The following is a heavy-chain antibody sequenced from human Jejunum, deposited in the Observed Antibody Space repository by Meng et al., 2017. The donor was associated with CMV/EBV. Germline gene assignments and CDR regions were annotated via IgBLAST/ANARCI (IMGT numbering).Heavy chain of an antibody. D-gene: IGHD2-15*01. CDR3: LLTPRRVGHGMDV. CDR1: GYTFTSSD. CDR2: MNPNNGNT. V-gene: IGHV1-8*01. Sequence: KASGYTFTSSDSNWVRQATGQGLEWMGWMNPNNGNTGYGQKFQGRVTLTRNTAISTAYMELSSLRSEDTAVYYCLLTPRRVGHGMDVWGQGTTVPSP. J-gene: IGHJ6*02.